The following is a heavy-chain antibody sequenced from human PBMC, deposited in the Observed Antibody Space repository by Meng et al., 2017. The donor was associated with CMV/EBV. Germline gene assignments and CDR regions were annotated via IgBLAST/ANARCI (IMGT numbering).Heavy chain of an antibody. Sequence: TFGNYHMQWVRQAPGQGPEWMGIIDPTGGRTNYARDFEGRVTMTRDTSTNTVYLELTSLRDDDTAVYYCARSDCSRSSCYLATFDHWGQGTLVTV. D-gene: IGHD2-2*01. J-gene: IGHJ4*02. CDR2: IDPTGGRT. CDR3: ARSDCSRSSCYLATFDH. CDR1: TFGNYH. V-gene: IGHV1-46*01.